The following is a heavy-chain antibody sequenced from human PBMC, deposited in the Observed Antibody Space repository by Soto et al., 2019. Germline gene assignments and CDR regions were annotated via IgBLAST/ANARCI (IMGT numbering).Heavy chain of an antibody. CDR3: ARDRDNSNWPNFDS. D-gene: IGHD6-13*01. CDR2: VLPFLDIT. V-gene: IGHV1-69*02. Sequence: ASVMVSCKTSGGTFSISTISWVRQAPGQGLEWMGRVLPFLDITSYSQRFQGRVTITADRSTTTAYMELSSLRSEDTAVYYCARDRDNSNWPNFDSWGQGTLVTVSS. CDR1: GGTFSIST. J-gene: IGHJ4*02.